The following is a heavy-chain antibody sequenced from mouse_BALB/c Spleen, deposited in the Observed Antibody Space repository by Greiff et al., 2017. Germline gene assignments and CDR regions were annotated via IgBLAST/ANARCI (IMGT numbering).Heavy chain of an antibody. CDR3: VRDGNYVRFAY. CDR2: IRSKSNNYAT. V-gene: IGHV10S3*01. Sequence: EAGGGLVQPKGSLKLSCAASGFTFNTNAMNWVRQAPGKGLEWVARIRSKSNNYATYYADSVKDRFTISRDDSQSMLYLQMNNLKTEDTAMYYCVRDGNYVRFAYWGQGTLVTVSA. J-gene: IGHJ3*01. D-gene: IGHD2-1*01. CDR1: GFTFNTNA.